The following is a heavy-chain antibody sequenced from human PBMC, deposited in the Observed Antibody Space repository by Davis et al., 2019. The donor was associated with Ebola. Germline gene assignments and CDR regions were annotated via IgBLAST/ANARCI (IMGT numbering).Heavy chain of an antibody. CDR3: VRLVDMTVVLGGTYHMDV. CDR2: IYPRDSDT. Sequence: PGGSLRLSCKGSGYKFTTYWIGWVRQTTGKGLEWMGIIYPRDSDTRYSPSFQGQVTISADTSINTAYLQWSSLKASDTAIYYCVRLVDMTVVLGGTYHMDVWGQGTTVTVSS. D-gene: IGHD1-26*01. J-gene: IGHJ6*02. CDR1: GYKFTTYW. V-gene: IGHV5-51*01.